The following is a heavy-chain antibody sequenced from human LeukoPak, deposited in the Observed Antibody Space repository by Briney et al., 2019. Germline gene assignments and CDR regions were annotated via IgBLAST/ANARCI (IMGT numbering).Heavy chain of an antibody. D-gene: IGHD3-10*01. CDR3: ARGLLWFGEFRYFDY. CDR2: IYYSGST. V-gene: IGHV4-31*03. CDR1: GGSISSGGYY. J-gene: IGHJ4*02. Sequence: SQTLSLTCTVSGGSISSGGYYWSWIRQHPGKGLEWIGYIYYSGSTYYNPSLKSRITISIDTSKNQFSLKLSSVTAADTAVYYCARGLLWFGEFRYFDYWGQRTLVTVSS.